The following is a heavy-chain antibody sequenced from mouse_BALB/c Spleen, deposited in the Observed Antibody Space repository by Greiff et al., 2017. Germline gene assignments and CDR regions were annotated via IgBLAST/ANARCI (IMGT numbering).Heavy chain of an antibody. D-gene: IGHD1-1*01. CDR3: ARDYYGSSYFDY. V-gene: IGHV5-17*02. CDR1: GFTFSSFG. J-gene: IGHJ2*01. Sequence: DVHLVESGGGLVQPGGSRKLSCAASGFTFSSFGMHWVRQAPEKGLEWVAYISSGSSTIYYADTVKGRFTISRDNPKNTLFLQMTSLRSEDTAMYYCARDYYGSSYFDYWGQGTTLTVSS. CDR2: ISSGSSTI.